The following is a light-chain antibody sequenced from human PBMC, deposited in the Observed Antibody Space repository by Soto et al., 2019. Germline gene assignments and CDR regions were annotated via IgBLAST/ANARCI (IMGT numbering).Light chain of an antibody. J-gene: IGKJ1*01. CDR3: HQRSNWPWT. CDR1: QSVRSY. V-gene: IGKV3-11*01. Sequence: EIVLTQSPATLSLSPGERATLSCRASQSVRSYLAWYQQKPGQAPRLPIYDASNRATGIPARFSGSGSGTDFTLTISSLEPEDFAVYYCHQRSNWPWTFGQGTKVEIK. CDR2: DAS.